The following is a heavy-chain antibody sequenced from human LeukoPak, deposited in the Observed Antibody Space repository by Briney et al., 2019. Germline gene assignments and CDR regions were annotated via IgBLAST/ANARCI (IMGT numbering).Heavy chain of an antibody. CDR3: ARDGVPYYDSSGYGDDAFDI. D-gene: IGHD3-22*01. V-gene: IGHV1-69*04. J-gene: IGHJ3*02. CDR2: IIPILGIA. Sequence: ASVKVSCKASGGTFSSYAISWVRQAPGQGLEWMGRIIPILGIANYAQKFQGRVTITADKSTSTAYMELSSLRSEDTAVYYCARDGVPYYDSSGYGDDAFDIWGQGTMVTVSS. CDR1: GGTFSSYA.